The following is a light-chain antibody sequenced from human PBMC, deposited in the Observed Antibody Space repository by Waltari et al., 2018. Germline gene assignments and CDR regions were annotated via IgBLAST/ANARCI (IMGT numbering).Light chain of an antibody. CDR1: QSVSSN. J-gene: IGKJ1*01. CDR2: GAS. V-gene: IGKV3-15*01. CDR3: QQYNNWLWT. Sequence: SCRASQSVSSNVAWYQQKPGQAPRLLIYGASTRATGIPARFSGSGSGTEFTLTISSLQSEDFAVYYCQQYNNWLWTFGQGTKVEIK.